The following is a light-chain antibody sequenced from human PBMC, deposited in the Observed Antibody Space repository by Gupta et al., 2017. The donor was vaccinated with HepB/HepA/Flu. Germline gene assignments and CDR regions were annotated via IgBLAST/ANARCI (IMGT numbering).Light chain of an antibody. CDR1: QSVSSNY. CDR2: GAS. Sequence: IVMTQSPGTMSLSPGERATIACRASQSVSSNYLNWYPQKTGQAPRLLIYGASNRATGIPDRFSGGGSGTDFTLTISRLEPEDFAVYYCQQYGSSPLTFGQGTKVEIK. J-gene: IGKJ1*01. CDR3: QQYGSSPLT. V-gene: IGKV3-20*01.